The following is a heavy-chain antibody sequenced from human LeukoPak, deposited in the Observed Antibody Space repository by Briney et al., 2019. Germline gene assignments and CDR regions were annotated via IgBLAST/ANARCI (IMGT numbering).Heavy chain of an antibody. CDR2: LSGSADST. J-gene: IGHJ4*02. CDR1: GFIFSNYG. D-gene: IGHD2-21*02. Sequence: PGGSLRLSCAASGFIFSNYGMSWVRQAPGKGLEWVSTLSGSADSTYYADSVKGRFTISRDNSKNTLYLQMNSLRAEDTAVYYCARIIREVTAIIYFDYWGQGTLVTVSS. CDR3: ARIIREVTAIIYFDY. V-gene: IGHV3-23*01.